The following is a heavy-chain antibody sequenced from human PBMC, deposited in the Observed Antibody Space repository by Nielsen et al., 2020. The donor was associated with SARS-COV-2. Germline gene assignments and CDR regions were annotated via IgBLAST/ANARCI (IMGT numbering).Heavy chain of an antibody. CDR2: IDPGAGST. Sequence: ASVKVSCKASEFSFTNYYFHWVRQAPGQGPEWMGIIDPGAGSTNYAQKFQGRVTMTRDTSTTTVYMDLSSLRSEDTAVYYCARVSLWFGDLSGWFDTWGQGTLVTVTS. CDR1: EFSFTNYY. D-gene: IGHD3-10*01. V-gene: IGHV1-46*01. CDR3: ARVSLWFGDLSGWFDT. J-gene: IGHJ5*02.